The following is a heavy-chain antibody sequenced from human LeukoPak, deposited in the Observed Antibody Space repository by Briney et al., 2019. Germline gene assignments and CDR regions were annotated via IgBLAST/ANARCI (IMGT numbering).Heavy chain of an antibody. CDR3: AKDRYFSNSVSGQIDY. V-gene: IGHV3-30*02. Sequence: QAGGSLRLSCATSGFTFSTSSMHWVRQAPGKGLEWVAFIRYDGSNKYYADSVKGRFTISRDISKNILYLQMNSLRAEDTALYYCAKDRYFSNSVSGQIDYWGQGTLVTVSS. CDR2: IRYDGSNK. CDR1: GFTFSTSS. D-gene: IGHD4-11*01. J-gene: IGHJ4*02.